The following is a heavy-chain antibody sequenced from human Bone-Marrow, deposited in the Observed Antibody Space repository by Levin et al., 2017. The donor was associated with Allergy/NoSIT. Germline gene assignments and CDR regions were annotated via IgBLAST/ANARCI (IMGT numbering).Heavy chain of an antibody. Sequence: GGSLRLSCAASGFTFSSYAMHWVRQAPGKGLEWVAVISYDGSNKYYADSVKGRFTISRDNSKNTLYLQMNSLRAEDTAVYYCARGYSSSWYRVTAFDSWGQGTMVTVSS. CDR3: ARGYSSSWYRVTAFDS. D-gene: IGHD6-13*01. CDR2: ISYDGSNK. V-gene: IGHV3-30-3*01. J-gene: IGHJ3*02. CDR1: GFTFSSYA.